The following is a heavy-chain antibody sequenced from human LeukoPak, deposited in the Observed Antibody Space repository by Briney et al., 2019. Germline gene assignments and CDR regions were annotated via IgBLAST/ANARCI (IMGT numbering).Heavy chain of an antibody. D-gene: IGHD5-12*01. CDR1: GYSFTHHG. J-gene: IGHJ4*02. CDR3: ASKARRDGYNDY. CDR2: ISCYNGDT. V-gene: IGHV1-18*04. Sequence: ASVKVSCKASGYSFTHHGISWVRQAPGQGPEWMGWISCYNGDTNYAQKFQGRVTMTTDTSTTTAYMELRSLRYDDTAVYYCASKARRDGYNDYWGQGTLVTVSS.